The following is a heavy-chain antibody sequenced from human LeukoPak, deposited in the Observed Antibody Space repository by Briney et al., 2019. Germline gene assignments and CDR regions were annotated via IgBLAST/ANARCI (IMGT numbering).Heavy chain of an antibody. CDR3: AKVRGYTYGDDY. D-gene: IGHD5-18*01. V-gene: IGHV3-23*01. Sequence: GGSLRLSCAASGFTFSSYAMSWVRQAPGKGLEWVSAISGSGDSTYYGDSVKGRFTISRDNSKNTLYLQMNSLRAEDTAVYYCAKVRGYTYGDDYWGQGTLVTVSS. CDR1: GFTFSSYA. J-gene: IGHJ4*02. CDR2: ISGSGDST.